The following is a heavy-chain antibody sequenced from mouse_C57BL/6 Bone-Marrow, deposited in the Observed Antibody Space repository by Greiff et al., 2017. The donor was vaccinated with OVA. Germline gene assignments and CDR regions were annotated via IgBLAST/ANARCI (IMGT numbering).Heavy chain of an antibody. CDR2: IDSSDSYT. V-gene: IGHV1-50*01. J-gene: IGHJ3*01. CDR1: GYTFTSYW. Sequence: QVQLQQPGAELVKPGASVKLSCKASGYTFTSYWMQWVKQRPEQGLEWIGEIDSSDSYTNYNQKLKGKATLTVDTSSSTAYMQLNSLTSEDSAVYYCASAVFAYWGQGTLVTVSA. CDR3: ASAVFAY.